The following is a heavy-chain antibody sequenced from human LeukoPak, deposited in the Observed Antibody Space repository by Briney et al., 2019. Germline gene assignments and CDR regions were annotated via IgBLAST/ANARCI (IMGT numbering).Heavy chain of an antibody. Sequence: PGGSLRLSCAASGFTVSSNYMSWVRQAPGKGLEWVSVIYSGGSTCYADSVKGRFTISRDNSKNTLYLQMNSLRAEDTAVYYCARDPGYCSGGSCYPTYYFDYWGQGTLVTVSS. J-gene: IGHJ4*02. CDR3: ARDPGYCSGGSCYPTYYFDY. CDR2: IYSGGST. V-gene: IGHV3-53*01. CDR1: GFTVSSNY. D-gene: IGHD2-15*01.